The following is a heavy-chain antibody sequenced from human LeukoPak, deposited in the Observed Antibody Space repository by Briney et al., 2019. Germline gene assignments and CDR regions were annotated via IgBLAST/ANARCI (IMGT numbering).Heavy chain of an antibody. Sequence: ASVKVSCKASGYTFTGYYVHWVRQAPGQGLEWMGRINPNSGGTNYAQKFQGRVTMTRDTSISTAYMELSRLRSDDTAVYYCAREGSGYDKTFDYWGQGTLVTVSS. V-gene: IGHV1-2*06. CDR3: AREGSGYDKTFDY. D-gene: IGHD5-12*01. J-gene: IGHJ4*02. CDR1: GYTFTGYY. CDR2: INPNSGGT.